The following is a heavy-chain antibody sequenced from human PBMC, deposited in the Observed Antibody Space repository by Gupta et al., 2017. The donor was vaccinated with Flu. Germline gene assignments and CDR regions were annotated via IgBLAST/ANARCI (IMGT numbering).Heavy chain of an antibody. V-gene: IGHV3-30*18. CDR1: GFSFSNYG. CDR3: AKDWKWNYNNYGMNV. CDR2: ISHDGSDK. Sequence: QEQVVESGGDVVQPGRSLRLFCAASGFSFSNYGIHWVRQAPGKGLEWVAVISHDGSDKNYADSVKGRFTISRDNSKNTLYLQMNSLRIEDTAVYYCAKDWKWNYNNYGMNVWGQGTTVTVSS. J-gene: IGHJ6*02. D-gene: IGHD5-24*01.